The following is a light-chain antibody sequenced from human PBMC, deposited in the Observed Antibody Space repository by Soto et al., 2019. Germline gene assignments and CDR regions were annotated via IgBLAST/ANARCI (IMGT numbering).Light chain of an antibody. CDR1: QSISSW. CDR2: KAS. V-gene: IGKV1-5*03. J-gene: IGKJ1*01. Sequence: DIQITQSPSTLSASVGDRLTITCPASQSISSWLAWYQQKQGKAPKLLIYKASSLESGVPSRFSGSGSGTEFTLTISSLQPDDFANYYCQPYNSYSWTFGQGTKVDIK. CDR3: QPYNSYSWT.